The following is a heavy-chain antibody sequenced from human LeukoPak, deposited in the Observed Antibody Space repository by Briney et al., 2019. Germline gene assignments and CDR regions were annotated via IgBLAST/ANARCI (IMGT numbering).Heavy chain of an antibody. CDR3: ATTSGYFYY. CDR1: AYTFTDYY. V-gene: IGHV1-2*06. Sequence: ASVKVSCKASAYTFTDYYVHWVRQAPGQGLEWMGRINPSSGDTNYAQSSQGRVTMTRDTSISTAYMELSRLRSDDTAVYYCATTSGYFYYWGQGTLVTVSS. D-gene: IGHD1-26*01. J-gene: IGHJ4*02. CDR2: INPSSGDT.